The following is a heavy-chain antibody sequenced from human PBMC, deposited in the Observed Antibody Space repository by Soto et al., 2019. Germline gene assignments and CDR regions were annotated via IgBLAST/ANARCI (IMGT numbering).Heavy chain of an antibody. CDR1: GYTFTGYY. CDR3: ASEDPYSSSTNFDY. D-gene: IGHD6-6*01. J-gene: IGHJ4*02. V-gene: IGHV1-2*04. CDR2: INPNSGGT. Sequence: ASVKVSCKASGYTFTGYYMHWVRQAPGQGLEWMGWINPNSGGTNYAQKFQGWVTMTRDTSISTAYMELSRLRSDDTAVYYCASEDPYSSSTNFDYWGQGTLVTVSS.